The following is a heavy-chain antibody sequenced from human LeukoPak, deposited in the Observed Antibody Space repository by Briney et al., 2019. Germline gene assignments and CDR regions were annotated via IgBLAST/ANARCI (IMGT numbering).Heavy chain of an antibody. Sequence: GGSLRLSCAASGFTFSSYAMSWVRQAPGKGLGWVSAISGSGGSTYYADSVKGRFTISRDNSKNTLYLQMNSLRAEDTAVYYCAKVPSHTDFWSGYRSYDYWGQGTLVTVSS. V-gene: IGHV3-23*01. CDR1: GFTFSSYA. J-gene: IGHJ4*02. D-gene: IGHD3-3*01. CDR2: ISGSGGST. CDR3: AKVPSHTDFWSGYRSYDY.